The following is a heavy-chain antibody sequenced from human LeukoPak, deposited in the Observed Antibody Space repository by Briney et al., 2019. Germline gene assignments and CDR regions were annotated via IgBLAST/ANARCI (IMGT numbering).Heavy chain of an antibody. CDR2: ISSSSSTI. D-gene: IGHD3-10*01. J-gene: IGHJ4*02. CDR3: ARGLWFGELYLDY. CDR1: GFTFSTYS. Sequence: PGGSLRVSCAAPGFTFSTYSMNWVRQAPGKGLEWVSYISSSSSTIYYADSVKGRFTISRDNAKNSLYLHMNSLRDEDTAVYYCARGLWFGELYLDYWGQGTLVTVSS. V-gene: IGHV3-48*02.